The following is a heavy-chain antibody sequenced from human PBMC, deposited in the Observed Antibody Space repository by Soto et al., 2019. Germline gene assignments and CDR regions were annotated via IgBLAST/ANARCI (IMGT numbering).Heavy chain of an antibody. CDR2: IRTKGARYTT. D-gene: IGHD5-12*01. CDR3: ARSKDGSDDY. CDR1: AFSFSVHY. Sequence: LRLSCVDSAFSFSVHYMDWVRQAPGKGLEWVGRIRTKGARYTTEYAASVKGRFTISRDDSKNSLYLQMNSLKPEDTALYYCARSKDGSDDYWGQGTLVTVSS. J-gene: IGHJ4*02. V-gene: IGHV3-72*01.